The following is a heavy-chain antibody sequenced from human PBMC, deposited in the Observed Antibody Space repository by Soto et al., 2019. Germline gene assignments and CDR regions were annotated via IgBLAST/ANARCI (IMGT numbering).Heavy chain of an antibody. J-gene: IGHJ6*02. D-gene: IGHD2-15*01. V-gene: IGHV1-69*06. CDR3: ARPDPSCSGGSCYYGMDV. Sequence: QVQLVQSGAEVKKPGSSVKVSCKASGGTFSSYAISWVRQAPGQGLEWMGGIIPIFGTANYAQKFQGRVTITADKSTSTAYMELSSLRSEDTAVYYCARPDPSCSGGSCYYGMDVWGQGTTVTVSS. CDR1: GGTFSSYA. CDR2: IIPIFGTA.